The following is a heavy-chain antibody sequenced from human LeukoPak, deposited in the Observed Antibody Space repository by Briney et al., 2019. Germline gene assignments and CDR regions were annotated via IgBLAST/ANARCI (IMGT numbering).Heavy chain of an antibody. D-gene: IGHD2-2*01. V-gene: IGHV4-34*01. CDR1: GGSFSGHY. Sequence: KPSETRSLTCAVYGGSFSGHYWSWIHQPPGKGLEWIGEINHSGSTNYSPSLKSRVTISVDTSKNQFSLKLTSVTAADTAVYYCARFNIVEVPGASTFYGMDVWGQGTTVTVSS. J-gene: IGHJ6*02. CDR2: INHSGST. CDR3: ARFNIVEVPGASTFYGMDV.